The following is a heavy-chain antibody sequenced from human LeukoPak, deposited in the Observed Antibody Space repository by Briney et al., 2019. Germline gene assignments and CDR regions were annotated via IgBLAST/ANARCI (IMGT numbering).Heavy chain of an antibody. Sequence: GGSLRLSCAASGFTFSSYGMHWVRQAPGKGLEWVAVISYDGSNKYYADSVKGRFTIFRDNSKNTLYLQMNSLRAEDTAVYYCAKDLGERHSGSQDYYYGMDVWGQGTTVTVSS. CDR1: GFTFSSYG. CDR2: ISYDGSNK. J-gene: IGHJ6*02. V-gene: IGHV3-30*18. CDR3: AKDLGERHSGSQDYYYGMDV. D-gene: IGHD1-26*01.